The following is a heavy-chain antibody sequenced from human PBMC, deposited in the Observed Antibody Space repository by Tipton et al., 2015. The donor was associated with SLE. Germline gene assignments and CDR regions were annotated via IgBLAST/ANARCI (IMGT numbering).Heavy chain of an antibody. Sequence: QSGAEVKKPGASVKVSCMASGYTFTSYYMHFVRQAPGQGLEWMGIINPSGGSTTYPQKFQGRVTMTRDTSTNTVYLELSSLRSEDTAIYYCAREGGDFDYWGQGTLVTVSS. V-gene: IGHV1-46*01. CDR2: INPSGGST. D-gene: IGHD1-26*01. CDR1: GYTFTSYY. J-gene: IGHJ4*02. CDR3: AREGGDFDY.